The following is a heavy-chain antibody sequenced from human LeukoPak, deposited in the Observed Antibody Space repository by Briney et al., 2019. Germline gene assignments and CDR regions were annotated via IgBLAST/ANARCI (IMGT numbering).Heavy chain of an antibody. Sequence: GGSLRLSCVASGFSFSGYSMNWVRQAPGKGLDWVSYISSGSRTIFYADSVKGRFTISRDNSKNTLYLQMNSLRAEDTAVYYCAKAYYDFWSGYYHPFNWFDPWGQGTLVTVSS. J-gene: IGHJ5*02. CDR3: AKAYYDFWSGYYHPFNWFDP. D-gene: IGHD3-3*01. CDR2: ISSGSRTI. V-gene: IGHV3-48*01. CDR1: GFSFSGYS.